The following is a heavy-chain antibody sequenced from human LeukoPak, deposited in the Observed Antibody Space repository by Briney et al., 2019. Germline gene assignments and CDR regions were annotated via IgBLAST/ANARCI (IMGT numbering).Heavy chain of an antibody. CDR3: ARITYYYDSSGYS. Sequence: SETLSLTCAVYGGSFSGYYWSWIRQPLGKGLEWIGEIYHSGSTNYNPSLKSRVTISVDKSKNQFSLKLSSVTTADTAVYYCARITYYYDSSGYSWGQGTLVTVSS. V-gene: IGHV4-34*01. D-gene: IGHD3-22*01. CDR1: GGSFSGYY. J-gene: IGHJ4*02. CDR2: IYHSGST.